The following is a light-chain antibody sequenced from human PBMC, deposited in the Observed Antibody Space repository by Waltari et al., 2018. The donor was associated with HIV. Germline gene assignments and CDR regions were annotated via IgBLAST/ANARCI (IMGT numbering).Light chain of an antibody. CDR2: GDT. CDR3: QSYDSGLSVV. Sequence: QSVLTQPPSVSGAPGQRVTISCTGNSSNIGAGFDVHWYQQLPETAPQLLIYGDTNRPSGVPDRVSGSQSGTSASLAITGLQAEDEADYYCQSYDSGLSVVFGGGTKLTVL. V-gene: IGLV1-40*01. CDR1: SSNIGAGFD. J-gene: IGLJ3*02.